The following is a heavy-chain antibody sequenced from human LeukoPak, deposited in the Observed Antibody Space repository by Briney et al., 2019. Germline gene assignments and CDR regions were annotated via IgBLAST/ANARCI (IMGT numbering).Heavy chain of an antibody. V-gene: IGHV3-23*01. CDR3: AKGTGVGGDDAFDF. J-gene: IGHJ3*01. Sequence: GGSLRLSCAASGFTFSNAWMSWVRQAPGKGLEWVSGISGSGGSTYYADSLKGRFIISRDNSNNTVFLQMNSLRAEDTAIYYCAKGTGVGGDDAFDFWGQGTMVTVSS. CDR2: ISGSGGST. CDR1: GFTFSNAW. D-gene: IGHD3-3*01.